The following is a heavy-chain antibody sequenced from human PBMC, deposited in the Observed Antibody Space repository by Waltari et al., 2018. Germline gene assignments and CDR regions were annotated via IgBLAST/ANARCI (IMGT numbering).Heavy chain of an antibody. CDR2: INPNSGGT. Sequence: QVQLVQSGAEVKKPGASVKVSCKASGYTFTGYYMHWVRQAPGQGLEWMGWINPNSGGTNYAQKFQGRVTMTRDTSISTAYMELSRLRSDDTAVYYCAREKGAVGIVGATLFDYWGQGTLVTVSS. CDR1: GYTFTGYY. V-gene: IGHV1-2*02. D-gene: IGHD1-26*01. J-gene: IGHJ4*02. CDR3: AREKGAVGIVGATLFDY.